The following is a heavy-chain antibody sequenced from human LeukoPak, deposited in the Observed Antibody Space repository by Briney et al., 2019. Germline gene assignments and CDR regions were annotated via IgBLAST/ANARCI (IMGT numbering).Heavy chain of an antibody. J-gene: IGHJ5*02. V-gene: IGHV4-39*07. Sequence: SETLSLTCTVSGGSISSSSYYWGWIRQPPGKGLEWIGSIYYSGSTYYNPSLKSRVTISVDTSKNQFSLKLSSVTAADTAVYYCARAGRDSGGYYSLWFDPWGQGTLVTVSS. CDR2: IYYSGST. D-gene: IGHD3-22*01. CDR1: GGSISSSSYY. CDR3: ARAGRDSGGYYSLWFDP.